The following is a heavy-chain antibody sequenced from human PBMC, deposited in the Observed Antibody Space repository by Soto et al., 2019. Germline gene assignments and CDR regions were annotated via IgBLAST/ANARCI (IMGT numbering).Heavy chain of an antibody. D-gene: IGHD2-8*01. J-gene: IGHJ6*02. CDR1: GFTFSTYA. Sequence: GGYLLHSCAASGFTFSTYALQWVRQAPGKGLEWVAVISYDGSNEYYTDSVKGRFTISRDSSKNTLDLQMNSLRPEDTAVYYCATQSPNYAIFFCSTYSYHDLMAVRVQRTTVIVS. CDR3: ATQSPNYAIFFCSTYSYHDLMAV. V-gene: IGHV3-30-3*01. CDR2: ISYDGSNE.